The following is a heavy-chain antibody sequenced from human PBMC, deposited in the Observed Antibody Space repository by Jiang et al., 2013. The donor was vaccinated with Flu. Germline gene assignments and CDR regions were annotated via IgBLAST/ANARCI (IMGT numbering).Heavy chain of an antibody. CDR2: ISYDGSNK. J-gene: IGHJ4*02. CDR1: GFTFSSYG. Sequence: VQLLESGGGVVQPGRSLRLSCAASGFTFSSYGMHWVRQAPGKGLEWVAVISYDGSNKYYADSVKGRFTISRDNSKNTLYLQMNSLRAEDTAVYYCAKNLGQQLVRFVDYWGQGTLVTVSS. CDR3: AKNLGQQLVRFVDY. V-gene: IGHV3-30*18. D-gene: IGHD6-13*01.